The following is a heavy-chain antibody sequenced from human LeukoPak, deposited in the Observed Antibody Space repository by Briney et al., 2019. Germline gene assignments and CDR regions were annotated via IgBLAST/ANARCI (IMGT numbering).Heavy chain of an antibody. D-gene: IGHD6-19*01. J-gene: IGHJ4*02. CDR3: ARDDTRGMRVAGDY. Sequence: PGRSLRPSCAASGFTFSSYWMSWVRQAPRKGLEWVANIKQVGREKYYGDAVKGRFTISRDNAKNSLYLQMNSLRAEDTAVYYCARDDTRGMRVAGDYWGQGTLVTVSS. CDR1: GFTFSSYW. V-gene: IGHV3-7*01. CDR2: IKQVGREK.